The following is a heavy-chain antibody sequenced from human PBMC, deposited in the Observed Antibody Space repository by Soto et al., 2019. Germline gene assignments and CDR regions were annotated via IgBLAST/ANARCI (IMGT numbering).Heavy chain of an antibody. CDR1: GDSVPSNSAA. Sequence: SQTLSLTCAISGDSVPSNSAAWNWLRQSPSRSLESLGRTYYRSKWYNDYAVSVKSRITINPDTSKNQFSLQLNSVTPEDTSVYYCARGYNWDYSDYWGRGTLVTVSS. CDR2: TYYRSKWYN. J-gene: IGHJ4*02. V-gene: IGHV6-1*01. CDR3: ARGYNWDYSDY. D-gene: IGHD1-20*01.